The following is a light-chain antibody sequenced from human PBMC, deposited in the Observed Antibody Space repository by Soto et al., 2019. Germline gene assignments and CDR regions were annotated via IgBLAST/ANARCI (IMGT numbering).Light chain of an antibody. J-gene: IGLJ3*02. CDR3: AAWDDGLSGSWV. CDR2: SNH. CDR1: SSDVGGYN. Sequence: QSVLTQPASVSGSPGQSVTISCTGTSSDVGGYNFVSWYRQLPGEAPKLLIYSNHQRPSGVPDRFSGSKSGTSASLAITGLQSEDEADYYCAAWDDGLSGSWVFGGGTKLTVL. V-gene: IGLV1-47*02.